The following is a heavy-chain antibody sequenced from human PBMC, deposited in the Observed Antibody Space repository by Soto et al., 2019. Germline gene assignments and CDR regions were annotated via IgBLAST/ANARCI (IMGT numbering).Heavy chain of an antibody. D-gene: IGHD4-17*01. J-gene: IGHJ6*02. Sequence: QVQLVQSGAEVKKPGSSVNVSCKASGGTFGTSAINWVRQAPGQGLEWMGAIIPFFTTTNYAQKFQARVTITAGESTSTAYMELSSLTSEDTAVYYCAREGDYNFDYYSGMDVWGQGTTVIVSS. CDR2: IIPFFTTT. V-gene: IGHV1-69*01. CDR3: AREGDYNFDYYSGMDV. CDR1: GGTFGTSA.